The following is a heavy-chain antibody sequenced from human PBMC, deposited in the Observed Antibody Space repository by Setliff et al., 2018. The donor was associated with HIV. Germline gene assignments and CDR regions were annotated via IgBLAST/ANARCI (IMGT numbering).Heavy chain of an antibody. V-gene: IGHV1-24*01. J-gene: IGHJ5*02. CDR1: GYTLTELS. CDR2: FDPEDGET. CDR3: ARAKATRQARPTNCFDP. Sequence: RASVKVSCKVSGYTLTELSMHWVRQAPGKGLEWMGGFDPEDGETIYAQKFQDRVTITADESTSTAYMELSSLRFEDTAVYYCARAKATRQARPTNCFDPWGQGTLVTVSS. D-gene: IGHD1-1*01.